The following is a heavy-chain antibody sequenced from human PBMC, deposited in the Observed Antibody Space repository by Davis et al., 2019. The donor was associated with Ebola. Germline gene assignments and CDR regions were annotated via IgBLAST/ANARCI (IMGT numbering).Heavy chain of an antibody. CDR1: GYTFTGYD. J-gene: IGHJ4*02. D-gene: IGHD1-1*01. Sequence: AASAQVSCKASGYTFTGYDINWVRQAPGQGLEWMGWINPHNGNTNYAQNVQGRVTMTTDTSTSTAYMEVGSLRSDDTAVYYCARAQFPTTSDHWGQGTLVTVSS. CDR3: ARAQFPTTSDH. CDR2: INPHNGNT. V-gene: IGHV1-18*01.